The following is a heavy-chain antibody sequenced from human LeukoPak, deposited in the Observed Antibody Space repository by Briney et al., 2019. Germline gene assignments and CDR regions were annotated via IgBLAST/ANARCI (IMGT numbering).Heavy chain of an antibody. V-gene: IGHV4-4*07. J-gene: IGHJ4*02. Sequence: TSETLSLTCTVSGGSISSYYWSCIRQPAGKGLEWIGRISSSGSTNYNPSLKSRVTMSVDTSKNQFSLKLTSVSAADTAVYYCARGYLASDYWGQGTLVTVSS. CDR3: ARGYLASDY. D-gene: IGHD1-14*01. CDR2: ISSSGST. CDR1: GGSISSYY.